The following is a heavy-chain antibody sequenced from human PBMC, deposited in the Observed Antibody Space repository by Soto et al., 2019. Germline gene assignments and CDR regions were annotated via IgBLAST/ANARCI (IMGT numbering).Heavy chain of an antibody. CDR1: GYTFTSYG. CDR2: ISAYNGNT. CDR3: ARNYVLLWFGEPRMDV. D-gene: IGHD3-10*01. V-gene: IGHV1-18*04. Sequence: GASVKVSCKASGYTFTSYGISWVRQAPGQGLEWMGWISAYNGNTNYAQKLQGRVTMTTDTSTSTAYMELRSLRSDDTAVYYCARNYVLLWFGEPRMDVWGQGTTVTVSS. J-gene: IGHJ6*02.